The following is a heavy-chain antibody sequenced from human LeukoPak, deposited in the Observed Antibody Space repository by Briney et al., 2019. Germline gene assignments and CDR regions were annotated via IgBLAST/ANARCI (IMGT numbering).Heavy chain of an antibody. Sequence: GGSLRLSCAASGFALSKYWMSWVRQAPGKGLEWVANIKQDESEKYYVDSVKGRFTISRDNSKNTLYLQMNSLRAEDTAVYYCAREGGGVTRDDYWGQGTLVTVSS. D-gene: IGHD3-16*01. CDR2: IKQDESEK. J-gene: IGHJ4*02. CDR3: AREGGGVTRDDY. V-gene: IGHV3-7*03. CDR1: GFALSKYW.